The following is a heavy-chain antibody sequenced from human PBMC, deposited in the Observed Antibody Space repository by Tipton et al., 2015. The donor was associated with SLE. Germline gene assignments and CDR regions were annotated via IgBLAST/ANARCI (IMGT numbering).Heavy chain of an antibody. V-gene: IGHV4-34*01. J-gene: IGHJ6*03. CDR1: GGSFSGYY. D-gene: IGHD3-3*01. CDR3: ARITYYDFWSGYPSTYYYYMDV. CDR2: INHSGST. Sequence: LRLSCGVYGGSFSGYYWSWIRQPPGKGLEWIGEINHSGSTNYNPSLKSRVALSVDTSKNQFSLKLSSVTAADTAVYYCARITYYDFWSGYPSTYYYYMDVWGKGTTVTVSS.